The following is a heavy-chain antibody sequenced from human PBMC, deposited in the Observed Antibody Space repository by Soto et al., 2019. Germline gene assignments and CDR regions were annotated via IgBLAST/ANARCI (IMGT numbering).Heavy chain of an antibody. CDR3: VVDTSGLLDY. V-gene: IGHV3-33*03. Sequence: LXLDCAASVFTFSGSGMHWVRQAPGKGLEWVAVIWYDGNKKYYGESVRGRFTISRDNSKNTLYLEMNSLRAEDTAVYYCVVDTSGLLDYWGQGTQVTGSP. J-gene: IGHJ4*02. CDR2: IWYDGNKK. D-gene: IGHD3-22*01. CDR1: VFTFSGSG.